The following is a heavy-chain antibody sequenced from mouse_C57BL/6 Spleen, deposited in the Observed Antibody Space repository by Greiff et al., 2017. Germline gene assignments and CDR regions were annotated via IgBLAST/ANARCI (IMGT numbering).Heavy chain of an antibody. CDR2: ISDGGSYT. D-gene: IGHD2-5*01. J-gene: IGHJ3*01. Sequence: EVQLVESGGGLVKPGGSLKLSRAASGFTFSSYAMSWVRQTPEKRLEWVATISDGGSYTYYPDNVKGRFTISRDNAKNNLYLQMSHLKSEDTAMYYCARPYSNYEAWFAYWGQGTLVTVSA. CDR1: GFTFSSYA. V-gene: IGHV5-4*01. CDR3: ARPYSNYEAWFAY.